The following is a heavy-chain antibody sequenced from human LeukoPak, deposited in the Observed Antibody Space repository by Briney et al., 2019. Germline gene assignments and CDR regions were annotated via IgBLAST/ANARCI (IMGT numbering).Heavy chain of an antibody. Sequence: SVKVSCKASGGTFSSYAISWVRQAPGQGLEWMGRIIPILGIANYAQKFQGRVTITADKSTSTAYMELSSLRSDDTAVYYCARDSRTWIQLWPHDAFDIWGQGTMVTVSS. J-gene: IGHJ3*02. CDR3: ARDSRTWIQLWPHDAFDI. CDR2: IIPILGIA. V-gene: IGHV1-69*04. CDR1: GGTFSSYA. D-gene: IGHD5-18*01.